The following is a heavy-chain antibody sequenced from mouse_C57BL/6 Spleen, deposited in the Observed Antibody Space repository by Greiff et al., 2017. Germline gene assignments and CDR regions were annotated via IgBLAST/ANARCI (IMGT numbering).Heavy chain of an antibody. CDR2: IYPRSGNT. CDR1: GYTFTSYG. V-gene: IGHV1-81*01. D-gene: IGHD2-12*01. J-gene: IGHJ3*01. Sequence: QVQLQQSGAELARPGASVKLSCKASGYTFTSYGISWVKQRTGQGLEWIGEIYPRSGNTYYNEKFKGKATLTADKSSSTAYMELRSLTSEDSAVYFCARDYYSYHEIAYWGQGTLVTVSA. CDR3: ARDYYSYHEIAY.